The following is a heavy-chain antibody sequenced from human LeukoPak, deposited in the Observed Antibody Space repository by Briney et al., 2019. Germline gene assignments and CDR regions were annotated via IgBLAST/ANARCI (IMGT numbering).Heavy chain of an antibody. CDR3: ARNAEQHLQYYFDY. CDR2: FSAFDGNT. V-gene: IGHV1-18*01. CDR1: GSSLSSYG. D-gene: IGHD6-13*01. J-gene: IGHJ4*02. Sequence: GPSGKASCKASGSSLSSYGFGWVRQAPGQGSGWKGWFSAFDGNTNYAQKIQGRVTMAKDTSTSTAYMELRSLQSDDSAVYFCARNAEQHLQYYFDYWGQGTLVTVSP.